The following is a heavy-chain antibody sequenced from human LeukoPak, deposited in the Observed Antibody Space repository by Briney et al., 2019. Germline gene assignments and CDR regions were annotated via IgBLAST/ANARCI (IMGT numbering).Heavy chain of an antibody. V-gene: IGHV3-21*01. Sequence: GSLRLSCVASGFTFSSYSMNGVRQARGKGLEWVSSFTSRSGTIYYADSVKGRFTISRDNAKNSLFLQMNSLRPEDTAVYYCASGRDYGFDYWGQGTLVTVSS. D-gene: IGHD4-17*01. CDR1: GFTFSSYS. J-gene: IGHJ4*02. CDR3: ASGRDYGFDY. CDR2: FTSRSGTI.